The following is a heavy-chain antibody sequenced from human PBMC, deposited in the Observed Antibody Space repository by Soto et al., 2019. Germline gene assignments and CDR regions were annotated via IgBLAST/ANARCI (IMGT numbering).Heavy chain of an antibody. D-gene: IGHD2-2*01. J-gene: IGHJ3*02. CDR2: INPNSGGT. Sequence: ASVKVSCKASGYTFTGYYMHWVRQAPGQGLEWMGWINPNSGGTNYAQKFQGWVTMTRDTSISTAYMELSRLRSDDTAVYYCARVSVVPAANNSDDAFDIWGQGTMVTVSS. CDR3: ARVSVVPAANNSDDAFDI. V-gene: IGHV1-2*04. CDR1: GYTFTGYY.